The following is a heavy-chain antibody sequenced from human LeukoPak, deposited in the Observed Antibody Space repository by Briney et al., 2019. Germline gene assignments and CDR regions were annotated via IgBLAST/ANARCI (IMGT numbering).Heavy chain of an antibody. Sequence: GGSLRLSCAASGFTFGDYWMSWVRQAPGKGLEWVANIKEDGSKKYYVDSVKGRFTISRDNAKNSLYLQMNSLRDEDTAVYYCATETWNYFDYWGQGTLVTVS. D-gene: IGHD1-1*01. V-gene: IGHV3-7*01. CDR2: IKEDGSKK. CDR1: GFTFGDYW. CDR3: ATETWNYFDY. J-gene: IGHJ4*02.